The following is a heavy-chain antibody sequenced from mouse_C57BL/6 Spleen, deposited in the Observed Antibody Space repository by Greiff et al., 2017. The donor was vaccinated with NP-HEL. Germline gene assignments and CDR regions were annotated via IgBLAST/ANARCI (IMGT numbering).Heavy chain of an antibody. Sequence: DVQLQESGPGLVKPSQSLSLTCSVTGYSITSGYYWNWIRQFPGNKLEWMGYISYDGSNNYNPSLKNRISITRDTSKNQFFLKLNSVTTEDTARYYCARDGSSCGYLEVWGTGTTVTVSS. D-gene: IGHD1-1*01. CDR3: ARDGSSCGYLEV. V-gene: IGHV3-6*01. J-gene: IGHJ1*03. CDR1: GYSITSGYY. CDR2: ISYDGSN.